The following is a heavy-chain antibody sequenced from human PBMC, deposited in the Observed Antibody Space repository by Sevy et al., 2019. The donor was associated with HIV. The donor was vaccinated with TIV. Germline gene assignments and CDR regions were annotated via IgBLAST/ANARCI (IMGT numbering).Heavy chain of an antibody. CDR2: ISSGSSYI. CDR1: EFTFRDYT. J-gene: IGHJ4*02. Sequence: GGSLRLSCAASEFTFRDYTMNWVRQTPGKGLEWVSYISSGSSYIRYADSVKGRFTISRDNAENSLYLQMNSLRAEDTDVYYCARDRDYYGSGTYDHWGQGTLVTVSS. V-gene: IGHV3-21*06. CDR3: ARDRDYYGSGTYDH. D-gene: IGHD3-10*01.